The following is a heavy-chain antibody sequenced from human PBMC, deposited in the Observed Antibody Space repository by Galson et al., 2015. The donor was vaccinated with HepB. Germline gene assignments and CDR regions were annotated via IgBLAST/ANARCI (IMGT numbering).Heavy chain of an antibody. D-gene: IGHD2/OR15-2a*01. CDR3: AKDSEKYMKWSSTSFNY. V-gene: IGHV3-30*18. Sequence: SLRLSCAASGLTFSNYGMHWVRQAPGKGLEWVAVISYDGNNKYYADPVKGRFTISRDNSKNTLYLHMNSLRAEDTAVYYCAKDSEKYMKWSSTSFNYWGQGTLVTVSS. J-gene: IGHJ4*02. CDR1: GLTFSNYG. CDR2: ISYDGNNK.